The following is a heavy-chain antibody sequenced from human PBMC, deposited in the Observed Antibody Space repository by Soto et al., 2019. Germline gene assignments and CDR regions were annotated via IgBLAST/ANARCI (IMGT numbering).Heavy chain of an antibody. V-gene: IGHV1-2*02. Sequence: ASVKVSCKASGYTFTGYYLHWVRQAPGQGPEWVGKIDPDSGDTDQSQKFQGRVTLTRDTAIDTAYMELTRLTLDDTAIYYCARGPLEWGQGTLVTVSS. CDR2: IDPDSGDT. J-gene: IGHJ4*02. CDR1: GYTFTGYY. CDR3: ARGPLE.